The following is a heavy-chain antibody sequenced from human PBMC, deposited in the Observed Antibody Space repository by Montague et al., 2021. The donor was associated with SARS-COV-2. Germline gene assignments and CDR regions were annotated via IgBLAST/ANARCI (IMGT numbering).Heavy chain of an antibody. CDR3: ARGRRILLWVGDLLSGEDYYGMDV. CDR1: GXSFSGYY. J-gene: IGHJ6*02. CDR2: INHSGST. V-gene: IGHV4-34*01. D-gene: IGHD3-10*01. Sequence: SETLSLTYAVYGXSFSGYYWSWIRQPPGKGLEWIGEINHSGSTNYNPSLKSRVTISVDTSKNQFSLKLSSVTAADTAVDDCARGRRILLWVGDLLSGEDYYGMDVWGQGTTVTVSS.